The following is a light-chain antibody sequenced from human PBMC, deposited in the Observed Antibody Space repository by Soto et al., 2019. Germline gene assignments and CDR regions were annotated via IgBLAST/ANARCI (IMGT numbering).Light chain of an antibody. J-gene: IGLJ3*02. Sequence: QSVLTQPTSLSGTPGQRVTISCSGSNSNIGRYSVNWYQHFPGTAPKILIYSDDERPSGVPDRFSGSTSGTSASLAISGLQSEDEAEYYCAAWDDNLNGPLFGGGTQLTVL. CDR2: SDD. CDR1: NSNIGRYS. CDR3: AAWDDNLNGPL. V-gene: IGLV1-44*01.